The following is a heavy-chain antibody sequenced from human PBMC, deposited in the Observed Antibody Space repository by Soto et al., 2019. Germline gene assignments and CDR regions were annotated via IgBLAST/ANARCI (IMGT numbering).Heavy chain of an antibody. CDR2: ISVRDPGT. J-gene: IGHJ3*01. D-gene: IGHD6-19*01. CDR1: GFTFGSHD. CDR3: TKGTWLDS. V-gene: IGHV3-23*01. Sequence: EVQLLESGGGLEQPGGSLRLSCAASGFTFGSHDMSWVRQAPGKALEWVSPISVRDPGTYYADSVKGRFTTSRDISKNTLFLQMGSLRAEDTALYYWTKGTWLDSWGQGTMVTVSS.